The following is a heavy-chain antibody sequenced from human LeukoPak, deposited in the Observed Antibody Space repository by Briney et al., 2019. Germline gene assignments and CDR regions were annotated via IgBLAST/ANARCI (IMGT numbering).Heavy chain of an antibody. V-gene: IGHV3-30*03. CDR2: ISYDGSNK. CDR1: GFTFSSYG. J-gene: IGHJ3*02. CDR3: ARVGWLQLDAFDI. Sequence: PGGSLRLSCAASGFTFSSYGMHWVRQAPGKGLEWVAVISYDGSNKYYADSVKGRFTISRDNSKNTLYLQMNSLRAEDTAVYYCARVGWLQLDAFDIWGQGTMVTVSS. D-gene: IGHD5-24*01.